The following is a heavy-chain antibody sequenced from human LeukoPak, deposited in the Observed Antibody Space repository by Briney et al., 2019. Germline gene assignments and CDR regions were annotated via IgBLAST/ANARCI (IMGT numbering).Heavy chain of an antibody. CDR3: ARDLGPVGATSPDYYYGMDV. D-gene: IGHD1-26*01. CDR1: GFTFSSYA. Sequence: GGSLKLSCAASGFTFSSYAMHWVRQAPGKGLEWVAVISYDGSNKYYADSVKGRFTISRDNSKNTLYLQMNSLRAEDTAVYYCARDLGPVGATSPDYYYGMDVWGQGTTVTVSS. V-gene: IGHV3-30-3*01. J-gene: IGHJ6*02. CDR2: ISYDGSNK.